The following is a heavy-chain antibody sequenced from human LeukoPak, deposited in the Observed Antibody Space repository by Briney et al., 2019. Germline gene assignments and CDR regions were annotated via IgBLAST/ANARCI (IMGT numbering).Heavy chain of an antibody. Sequence: SETLSLTCTVSGGSISSYYWSWIRQPPGKGLEWIGYIYHSGSTYYNPSLKSRVTISVDRSKNQFSLKLSSVTAADTAVYYCATRTHHPYYYYYYYMDVWGKGTTVTVSS. CDR2: IYHSGST. CDR3: ATRTHHPYYYYYYYMDV. CDR1: GGSISSYY. D-gene: IGHD1-14*01. J-gene: IGHJ6*03. V-gene: IGHV4-59*12.